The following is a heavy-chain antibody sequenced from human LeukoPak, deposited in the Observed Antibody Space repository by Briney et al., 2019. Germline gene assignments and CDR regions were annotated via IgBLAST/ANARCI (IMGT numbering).Heavy chain of an antibody. CDR1: GFTFSSDA. CDR3: ASYGDYQFAY. J-gene: IGHJ4*02. D-gene: IGHD4-17*01. CDR2: ISGSGGST. Sequence: HPGGPLRLSCAASGFTFSSDAISWVRQAPRKGLEWVSAISGSGGSTYYTGCVTGRLTISRDNSKKTLYLQMTSLRAEDTAVYYCASYGDYQFAYWGQGTLVTVSS. V-gene: IGHV3-23*01.